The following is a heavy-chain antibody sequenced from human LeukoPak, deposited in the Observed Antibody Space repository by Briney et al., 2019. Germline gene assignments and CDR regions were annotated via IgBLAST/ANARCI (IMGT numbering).Heavy chain of an antibody. Sequence: GGSLGLSCAASGFPFSNYWMSWVRQAPGKGLEWVANIKEDGSEKYYVDSVKGRFTISRDNARKSLYLQMNSLRAEDTAVYYCASGRQLGYWGQGTLVTVSS. CDR1: GFPFSNYW. CDR3: ASGRQLGY. J-gene: IGHJ4*02. D-gene: IGHD6-13*01. CDR2: IKEDGSEK. V-gene: IGHV3-7*01.